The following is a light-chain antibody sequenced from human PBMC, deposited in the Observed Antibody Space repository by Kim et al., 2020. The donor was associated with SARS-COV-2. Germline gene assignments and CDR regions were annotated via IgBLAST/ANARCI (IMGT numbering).Light chain of an antibody. V-gene: IGLV4-69*01. CDR3: QTWGTGIWV. Sequence: SANLTGTRAGRQTNSAMEWHQQQPEKGPRCLMKLNSDGSHSEGDGIPDRFSGSSSGAGHYLTISSLQSEDEADYYCQTWGTGIWVFGGGTQLTVL. J-gene: IGLJ3*02. CDR2: LNSDGSH. CDR1: GRQTNSA.